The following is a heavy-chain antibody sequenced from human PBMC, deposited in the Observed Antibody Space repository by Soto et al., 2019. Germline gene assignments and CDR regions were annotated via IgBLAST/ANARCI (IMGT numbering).Heavy chain of an antibody. D-gene: IGHD3-10*01. CDR1: GFTFSSYS. CDR3: ARVRYYGSGSNLDI. CDR2: ISSSSSTI. V-gene: IGHV3-48*01. J-gene: IGHJ3*02. Sequence: GGSLRLSCAASGFTFSSYSMNWVRQAPGKGLEWVSYISSSSSTIYYADSVKGRFTISRDNAKNSLYLQMNSLRAEDTVVYYCARVRYYGSGSNLDIWGQGTMVTVSS.